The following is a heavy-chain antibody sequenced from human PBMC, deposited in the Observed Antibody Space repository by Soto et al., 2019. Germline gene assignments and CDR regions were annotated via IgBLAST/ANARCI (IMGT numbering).Heavy chain of an antibody. V-gene: IGHV4-31*03. Sequence: PSETLSLTCTVSGGSISSGGYYWSWIRQHPGKGLEWIGYIYYSGSTYYNPSLKSRVTISVDTSKNQFSLKLSSVTAADTAVYYCASSLYYDFWSGYYDYYYGMDVWGQGTTVTVSS. J-gene: IGHJ6*02. D-gene: IGHD3-3*01. CDR3: ASSLYYDFWSGYYDYYYGMDV. CDR2: IYYSGST. CDR1: GGSISSGGYY.